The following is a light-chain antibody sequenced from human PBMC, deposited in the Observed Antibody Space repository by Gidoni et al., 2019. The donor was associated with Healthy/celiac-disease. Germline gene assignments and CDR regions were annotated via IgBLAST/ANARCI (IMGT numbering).Light chain of an antibody. V-gene: IGLV1-40*01. CDR3: QSYDSSLSGSYV. J-gene: IGLJ1*01. CDR1: SSNIGAGYD. Sequence: QSVLTQPPSVSGAPGQRVTISCTGSSSNIGAGYDVHWYQQLPGTAPKLPIYGNSNRPSGVPDRFPGSKSGTSASLAIPGLQAEDEADYYCQSYDSSLSGSYVFGTGTKVTVL. CDR2: GNS.